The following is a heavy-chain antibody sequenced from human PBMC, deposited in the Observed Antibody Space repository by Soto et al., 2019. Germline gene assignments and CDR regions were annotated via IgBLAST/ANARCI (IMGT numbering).Heavy chain of an antibody. CDR1: GFTVRGSF. CDR2: IYDGGST. D-gene: IGHD4-17*01. J-gene: IGHJ6*03. CDR3: ARAKVTPGTYYMGV. V-gene: IGHV3-66*01. Sequence: EVQLLESGGDLVQPGGSLRLSCVVSGFTVRGSFLSWIRQAPGKGLAWVSVIYDGGSTYYADSVRGRFTISRDISTNTVYLQMNTLRAEDTAIYYCARAKVTPGTYYMGVWGNGTTVTVS.